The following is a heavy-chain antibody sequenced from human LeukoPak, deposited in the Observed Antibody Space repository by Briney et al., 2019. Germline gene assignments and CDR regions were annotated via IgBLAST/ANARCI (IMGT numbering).Heavy chain of an antibody. CDR1: AFTFSSYE. J-gene: IGHJ4*02. V-gene: IGHV3-48*03. Sequence: PGGSLRLSCAASAFTFSSYEMSWVRQAPEMGLEWLAYISSDGNSIHYADSVKGRFTISRDNAKESLYLHINSLRAEDTAIYYCARVSTNFLDYWGEGALVTVSS. CDR2: ISSDGNSI. D-gene: IGHD5/OR15-5a*01. CDR3: ARVSTNFLDY.